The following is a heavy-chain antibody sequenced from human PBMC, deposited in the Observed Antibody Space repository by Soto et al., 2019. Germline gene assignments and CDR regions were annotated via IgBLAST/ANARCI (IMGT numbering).Heavy chain of an antibody. D-gene: IGHD3-22*01. V-gene: IGHV4-34*01. CDR3: ARGNWLLPYNWFDP. J-gene: IGHJ5*02. CDR1: GGSFTGYY. CDR2: INHSGST. Sequence: SETLSLTCAVYGGSFTGYYWSWIRQPRGKGLEWIGEINHSGSTNYNPSLKSRVTISVDTSKKQFSLKLSSATAADTAVYYCARGNWLLPYNWFDPWCQGTLVT.